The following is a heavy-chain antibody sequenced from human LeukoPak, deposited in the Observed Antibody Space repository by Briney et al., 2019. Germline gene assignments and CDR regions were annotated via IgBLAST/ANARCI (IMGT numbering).Heavy chain of an antibody. CDR1: GFTFSVYN. CDR3: ARDLWAVARTVALVYFDY. V-gene: IGHV3-69-1*01. CDR2: ISGSSYI. D-gene: IGHD6-19*01. Sequence: PGGSLRLSCAAPGFTFSVYNMNWVRQAPGKGLEWVASISGSSYIYYADSVKGRFTISRDNAKNSLYLQMNSLRAEDTAVYYCARDLWAVARTVALVYFDYWGQGTLVTVSS. J-gene: IGHJ4*02.